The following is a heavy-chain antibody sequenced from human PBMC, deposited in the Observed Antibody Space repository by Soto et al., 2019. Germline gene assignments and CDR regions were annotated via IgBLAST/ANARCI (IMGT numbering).Heavy chain of an antibody. CDR2: INAGNGNT. J-gene: IGHJ6*02. D-gene: IGHD3-3*01. V-gene: IGHV1-3*01. CDR3: ACGGPAYYDFFSGYPTYYYYYFGIEV. CDR1: GYNLTSYA. Sequence: ASVKVSCKASGYNLTSYAMHWVRQAPGQRLEWMGWINAGNGNTKYSQKFQGRVTITRDTSAITAYMDLNSLRSEDTAVYYCACGGPAYYDFFSGYPTYYYYYFGIEVWGQGTTVTVSS.